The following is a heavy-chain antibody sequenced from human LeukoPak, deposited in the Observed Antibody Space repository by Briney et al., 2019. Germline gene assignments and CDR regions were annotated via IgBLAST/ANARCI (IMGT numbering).Heavy chain of an antibody. V-gene: IGHV3-23*01. Sequence: GALRLSCAASGFTFSSYAMSWVRQAPGKGLEWVSAISGSGGSTYYADSVKGRFTISRDNSKDTLYLQMNSLRAEDTAVYYRAKTLWELLPYYFDYWGQGTLVTVSS. J-gene: IGHJ4*02. CDR1: GFTFSSYA. CDR2: ISGSGGST. CDR3: AKTLWELLPYYFDY. D-gene: IGHD1-26*01.